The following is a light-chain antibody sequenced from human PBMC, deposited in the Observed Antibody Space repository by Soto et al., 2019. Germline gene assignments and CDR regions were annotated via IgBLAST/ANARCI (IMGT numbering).Light chain of an antibody. J-gene: IGLJ1*01. CDR3: TSYAGNSNYV. Sequence: QSVLTQPPSASGSAGQSVTISCTGPTXDVGGFNYVSWYQQHPGRVPKLIIYEVDKRPSGVPDRFSGSKSGNTASLTVSGLQADDEADYYCTSYAGNSNYVFGTGTKVTVL. CDR1: TXDVGGFNY. V-gene: IGLV2-8*01. CDR2: EVD.